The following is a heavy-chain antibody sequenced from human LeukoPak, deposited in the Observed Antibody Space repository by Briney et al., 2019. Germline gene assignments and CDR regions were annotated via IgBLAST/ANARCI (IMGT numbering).Heavy chain of an antibody. J-gene: IGHJ4*02. CDR2: INSDGSTT. D-gene: IGHD3-9*01. CDR1: GFTFSSYW. Sequence: QLGGSLRLSYAASGFTFSSYWMNWVRQAPGKGLLWVSRINSDGSTTNYADSVKGRFTTSRDNAKNTLYLQMNSLRAEDTAVYYCARDPTGSIDYWGQGVLVTVSS. CDR3: ARDPTGSIDY. V-gene: IGHV3-74*01.